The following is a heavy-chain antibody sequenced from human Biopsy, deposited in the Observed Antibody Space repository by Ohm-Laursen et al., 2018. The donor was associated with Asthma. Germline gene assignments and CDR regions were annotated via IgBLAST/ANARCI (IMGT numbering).Heavy chain of an antibody. Sequence: VKISCKAPGGTFSNFAISWVRQAPGQGLEWLGGIMTVFGTTNYAQKFQGRVTITADESTSTAYMEVTSLGSEDTAIYYCARCQVGYSSGWSLLLKKIYYSGMDVWGQGTAVTVSS. CDR2: IMTVFGTT. J-gene: IGHJ6*02. CDR1: GGTFSNFA. V-gene: IGHV1-69*13. CDR3: ARCQVGYSSGWSLLLKKIYYSGMDV. D-gene: IGHD6-19*01.